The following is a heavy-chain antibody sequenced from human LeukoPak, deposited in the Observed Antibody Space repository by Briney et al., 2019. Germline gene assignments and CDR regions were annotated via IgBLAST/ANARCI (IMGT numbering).Heavy chain of an antibody. CDR1: GFTFSSYG. CDR3: AKDMDKLAAAAPADY. J-gene: IGHJ4*02. D-gene: IGHD6-13*01. Sequence: PGRSLRLSCAASGFTFSSYGMHWVRQAPGKGLEWVAVISYDGSNKYYADSVKGRFTISRDNSKNTLYLQMNSLRAEDTAVYYCAKDMDKLAAAAPADYWGQGTLVTVSS. V-gene: IGHV3-30*18. CDR2: ISYDGSNK.